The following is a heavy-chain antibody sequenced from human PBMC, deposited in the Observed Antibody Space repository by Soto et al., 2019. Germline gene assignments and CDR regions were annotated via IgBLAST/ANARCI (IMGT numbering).Heavy chain of an antibody. CDR2: ISGSGGST. D-gene: IGHD2-15*01. J-gene: IGHJ6*02. V-gene: IGHV3-23*01. CDR3: AKVKRYCSGGSCYSYYYYGMDV. Sequence: PGGSLRLSCAASGFTFSSYAMSWVRQAPGKGLEWVLAISGSGGSTYYADSVKGRFTISRDNSKNTLYLQMNSLRAEDTAVYYCAKVKRYCSGGSCYSYYYYGMDVWGQGTTVTSP. CDR1: GFTFSSYA.